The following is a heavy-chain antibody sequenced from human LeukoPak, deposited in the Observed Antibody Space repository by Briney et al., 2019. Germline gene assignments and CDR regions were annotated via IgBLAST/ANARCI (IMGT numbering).Heavy chain of an antibody. CDR2: ISYDGSNK. Sequence: GGSLRLSCSASGFTFSNYAMHWVRQAPGKGLEWVAVISYDGSNKYYADSVKGRFTISRDNSKNTLYLQMNSLRAEDTAVYYCARDPDILLGVNFDYWGQGALAIVSS. D-gene: IGHD2-21*01. CDR1: GFTFSNYA. CDR3: ARDPDILLGVNFDY. J-gene: IGHJ4*02. V-gene: IGHV3-30*04.